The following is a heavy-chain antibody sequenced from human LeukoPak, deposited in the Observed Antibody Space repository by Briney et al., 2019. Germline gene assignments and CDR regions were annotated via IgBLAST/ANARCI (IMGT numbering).Heavy chain of an antibody. CDR1: GFIFSSYG. Sequence: GGSLRLSCAASGFIFSSYGMSWVRQAPGKGLEWVSDINGSGGNTYYADSVKGRFTISRDNSKNTVYLQMNSLRADDTAVYYCAKRGVLWGQGTLVTVSS. CDR2: INGSGGNT. V-gene: IGHV3-23*01. D-gene: IGHD2-8*01. CDR3: AKRGVL. J-gene: IGHJ4*02.